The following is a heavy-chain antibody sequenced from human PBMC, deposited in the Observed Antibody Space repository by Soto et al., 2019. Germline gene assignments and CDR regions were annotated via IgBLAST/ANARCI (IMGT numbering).Heavy chain of an antibody. J-gene: IGHJ6*02. Sequence: QVQLQESGPGLVKPSETLSLTCTVSGGSVSSGSYYWSWIRQPPGKGLEWIGYISYSGSTNYNPSLKSRVTISVDTSKNQFSLKLSSVTAADTAVYYCARDHAVTTSEYYYYYGMDVWGQGTTVTVSS. D-gene: IGHD4-17*01. CDR3: ARDHAVTTSEYYYYYGMDV. CDR2: ISYSGST. V-gene: IGHV4-61*01. CDR1: GGSVSSGSYY.